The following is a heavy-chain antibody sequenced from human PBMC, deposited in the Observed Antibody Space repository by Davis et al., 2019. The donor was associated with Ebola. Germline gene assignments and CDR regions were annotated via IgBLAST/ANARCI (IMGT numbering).Heavy chain of an antibody. Sequence: GESLKISCKGSGYSFSDSWIAWVRQMPGKGLEWMGIIFPRDSDTRYSPSFQGQVIISVDKSISTAYLQWSSLRASDTAMYYCARQDAFGGVIAPPDNWGQGTLVTVSS. V-gene: IGHV5-51*01. CDR1: GYSFSDSW. CDR3: ARQDAFGGVIAPPDN. D-gene: IGHD3-16*02. J-gene: IGHJ4*02. CDR2: IFPRDSDT.